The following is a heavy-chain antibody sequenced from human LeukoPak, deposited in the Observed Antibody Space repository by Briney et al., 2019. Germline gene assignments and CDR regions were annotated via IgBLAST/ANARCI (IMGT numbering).Heavy chain of an antibody. J-gene: IGHJ4*02. CDR3: ARGHTLSAFDY. Sequence: ETLSLTCTVSGGPISSYYWTWVRQAPGKGLEWVSFISSSSSYIYFADSMRGRFTISRDNAKHLVYLQMNSLRAEDTGVYYCARGHTLSAFDYWGQGTLVTVSS. V-gene: IGHV3-21*01. D-gene: IGHD1-26*01. CDR2: ISSSSSYI. CDR1: GGPISSYY.